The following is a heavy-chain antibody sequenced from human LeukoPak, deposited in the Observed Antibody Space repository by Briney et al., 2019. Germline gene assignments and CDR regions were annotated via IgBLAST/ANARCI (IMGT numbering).Heavy chain of an antibody. CDR3: ARVRVFSSGYSRPLDY. Sequence: PSETLSLTCTVSGGSISSSSYYWGWIRQPPGKGLEWIGSIYYSGSTYYNPSLKSRVTISVDTSKNQFSLKLSSVTAADTAVYYCARVRVFSSGYSRPLDYWGQGTLVTVSS. CDR2: IYYSGST. J-gene: IGHJ4*02. CDR1: GGSISSSSYY. D-gene: IGHD3-22*01. V-gene: IGHV4-39*07.